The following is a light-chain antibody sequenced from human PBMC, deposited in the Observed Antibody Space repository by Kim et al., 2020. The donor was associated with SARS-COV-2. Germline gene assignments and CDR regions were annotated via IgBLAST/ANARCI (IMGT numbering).Light chain of an antibody. J-gene: IGKJ4*01. CDR3: QQYNNRRELT. V-gene: IGKV1-5*01. Sequence: SVGDRVTITCRASHSISSWLAWYQQKPGKAPRLLIYDASNLGSGAPSRFSGSGSGTEFTLTISSLQPDDFATYYCQQYNNRRELTFGGGTKVDIK. CDR1: HSISSW. CDR2: DAS.